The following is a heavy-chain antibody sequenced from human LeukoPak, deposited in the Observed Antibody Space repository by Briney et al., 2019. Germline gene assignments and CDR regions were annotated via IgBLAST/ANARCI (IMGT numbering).Heavy chain of an antibody. Sequence: GGSLRLSCAVSGFAFGSEAMSWVRQAPGKGLEWVSVIYSGGSTYYADSVKGRFTISRDNSKNTLYLQMNSLRAEDTAVYYCARGRGGSYEINFDYWGQGTLATVSS. CDR2: IYSGGST. J-gene: IGHJ4*02. D-gene: IGHD1-26*01. V-gene: IGHV3-53*01. CDR3: ARGRGGSYEINFDY. CDR1: GFAFGSEA.